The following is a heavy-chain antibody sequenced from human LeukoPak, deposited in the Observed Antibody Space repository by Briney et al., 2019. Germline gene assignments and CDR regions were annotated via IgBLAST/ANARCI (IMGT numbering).Heavy chain of an antibody. CDR1: GFTFSSYG. J-gene: IGHJ4*02. V-gene: IGHV3-30*03. CDR3: AREDGYSSSWYSDY. Sequence: GGSLRLSCAASGFTFSSYGMHWVRQAPGKGLEWVAVLSYDGRNKYYADSLKGRFTISRDNSKNTLFLQMNSLRAEDTAVYYCAREDGYSSSWYSDYWGQGTLVTVSS. D-gene: IGHD6-13*01. CDR2: LSYDGRNK.